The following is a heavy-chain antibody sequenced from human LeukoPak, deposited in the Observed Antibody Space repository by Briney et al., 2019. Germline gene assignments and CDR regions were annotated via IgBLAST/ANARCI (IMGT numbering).Heavy chain of an antibody. CDR3: TSDPTFYSGRYCFDY. CDR1: GFTFSNSA. V-gene: IGHV1-58*01. Sequence: GASVKVSCKASGFTFSNSAVQWVRQARGQRLEWIGWIVVGSGNTNYVQKFQERVTITRDMSTSTAYMELSSLRSEDTAVYYCTSDPTFYSGRYCFDYWGQGTLVTVSS. J-gene: IGHJ4*02. CDR2: IVVGSGNT. D-gene: IGHD1-26*01.